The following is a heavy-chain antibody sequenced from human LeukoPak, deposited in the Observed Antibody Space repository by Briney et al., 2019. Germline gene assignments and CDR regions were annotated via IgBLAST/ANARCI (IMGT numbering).Heavy chain of an antibody. D-gene: IGHD3-3*01. Sequence: SETLSLTCTVSGYSISNGYYWGWIRQPPGKGLEWVGSIYHRGSTYYSPSLRSRVTITLDRSKKKFSLKLTSVTAADTAVYFCARGAEYYAIWRGYAGYSDYWGQGISVTVSS. V-gene: IGHV4-38-2*02. CDR1: GYSISNGYY. J-gene: IGHJ4*02. CDR2: IYHRGST. CDR3: ARGAEYYAIWRGYAGYSDY.